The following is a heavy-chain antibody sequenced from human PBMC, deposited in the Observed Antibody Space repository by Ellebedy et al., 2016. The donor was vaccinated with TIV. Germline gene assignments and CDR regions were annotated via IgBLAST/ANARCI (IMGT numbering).Heavy chain of an antibody. Sequence: SETLSLXCTVSGGSISSSSYYWGWIRQPPGKGLEWIGSIYYSGSTYYNPSLKSRVTISVDTSKNQFSLKLSSVTAADTAVYYCARCSAVAGTVIYWGQGTLVTVSS. J-gene: IGHJ4*02. V-gene: IGHV4-39*07. CDR2: IYYSGST. CDR3: ARCSAVAGTVIY. CDR1: GGSISSSSYY. D-gene: IGHD6-19*01.